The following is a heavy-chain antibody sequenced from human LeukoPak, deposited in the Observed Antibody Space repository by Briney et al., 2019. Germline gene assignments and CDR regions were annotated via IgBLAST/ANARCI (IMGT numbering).Heavy chain of an antibody. D-gene: IGHD5-12*01. J-gene: IGHJ6*03. Sequence: PSETLSLTCTVSGGSISSYYWTWIRQPAGKGLEWIGRIYTSGSTNYNPSLKSRVTISLDTSKNQFSLNLSSVTAADTAVYYCAREYHYIDYYMDVWGKGTTVTISS. CDR3: AREYHYIDYYMDV. V-gene: IGHV4-4*07. CDR1: GGSISSYY. CDR2: IYTSGST.